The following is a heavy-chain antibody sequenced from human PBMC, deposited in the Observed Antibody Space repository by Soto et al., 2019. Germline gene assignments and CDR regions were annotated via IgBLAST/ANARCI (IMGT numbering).Heavy chain of an antibody. V-gene: IGHV3-30*18. CDR2: ISYDGSNK. CDR1: VFTFSSYC. CDR3: AKDLDGYINY. D-gene: IGHD5-12*01. J-gene: IGHJ4*02. Sequence: GGSLRLSCAASVFTFSSYCMHWVRQAPGKGLEWVAVISYDGSNKYYADSVKGRFTISRDNSKNTLYLQMNSLRAEDTAVYYCAKDLDGYINYWGQGTMVTVSS.